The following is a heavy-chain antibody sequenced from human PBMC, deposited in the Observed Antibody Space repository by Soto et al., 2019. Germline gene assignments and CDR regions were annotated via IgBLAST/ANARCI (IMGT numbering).Heavy chain of an antibody. V-gene: IGHV4-59*08. CDR1: GGSISSYY. Sequence: PSETLSLTCTVSGGSISSYYWSWIRQPPGKGLEWIGYIYYSGSTNYNPSLKSRVTISVDTSKNQFSLKLSSVTAADTAVYYCARLGGQGAFDIWGQGTMVTVSS. CDR2: IYYSGST. CDR3: ARLGGQGAFDI. D-gene: IGHD3-16*01. J-gene: IGHJ3*02.